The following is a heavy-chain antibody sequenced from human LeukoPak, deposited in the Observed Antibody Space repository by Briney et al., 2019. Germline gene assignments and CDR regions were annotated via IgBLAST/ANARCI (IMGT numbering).Heavy chain of an antibody. J-gene: IGHJ3*02. CDR1: GFTFSSYS. Sequence: GGSLRLSCAASGFTFSSYSMNWVRQAPGKGLEWVSSISSSSSYIYYADSVKGRFTISRDNAKNSLYLQMNSLRAEDTALYYCAREGVGAIIRLDAFDIWGQGTMVTVSS. CDR2: ISSSSSYI. V-gene: IGHV3-21*04. CDR3: AREGVGAIIRLDAFDI. D-gene: IGHD1-26*01.